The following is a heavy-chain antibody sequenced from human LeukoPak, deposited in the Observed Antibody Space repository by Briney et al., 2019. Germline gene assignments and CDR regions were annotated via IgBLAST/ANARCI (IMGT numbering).Heavy chain of an antibody. Sequence: SETLSLTCTVSGGSISSSSYYWGWIRQPPGKGLEWIGITYYSGNTYHNPSLKSRVSISVDTSKNQFSLKLSSVTAADTAVYYCARRSSGSLDYWGQGTLVTVSS. CDR3: ARRSSGSLDY. CDR2: TYYSGNT. CDR1: GGSISSSSYY. J-gene: IGHJ4*02. V-gene: IGHV4-39*01. D-gene: IGHD6-19*01.